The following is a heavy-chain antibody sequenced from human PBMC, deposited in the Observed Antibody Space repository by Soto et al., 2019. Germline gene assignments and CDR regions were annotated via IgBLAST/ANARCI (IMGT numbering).Heavy chain of an antibody. CDR1: GFTFSSYG. CDR2: ISYDGSNK. J-gene: IGHJ6*02. Sequence: QVQLVESGGGVVQPGRSLRLSCAASGFTFSSYGMHWVRQAPGKGLEWVAVISYDGSNKYYADSVKGRFTISRDNSKNTLYLQMNSLRAEDTAVYYCAKDVGDIPNYYYGMDVWGQGTTVTVSS. D-gene: IGHD3-10*01. CDR3: AKDVGDIPNYYYGMDV. V-gene: IGHV3-30*18.